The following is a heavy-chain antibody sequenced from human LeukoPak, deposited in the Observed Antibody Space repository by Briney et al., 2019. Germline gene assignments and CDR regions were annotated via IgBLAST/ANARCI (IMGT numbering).Heavy chain of an antibody. CDR1: GGSISSSSYY. Sequence: SETLSLTGTVSGGSISSSSYYWGWIRQPPGKGLEWIGSIYYSGSTYYNPSLKSRVTISVDTSKNQFSLKLSSVTAADTAVYYCARRSYGDHVPVDYWGQGTLVAVSS. J-gene: IGHJ4*02. CDR2: IYYSGST. D-gene: IGHD4-17*01. CDR3: ARRSYGDHVPVDY. V-gene: IGHV4-39*01.